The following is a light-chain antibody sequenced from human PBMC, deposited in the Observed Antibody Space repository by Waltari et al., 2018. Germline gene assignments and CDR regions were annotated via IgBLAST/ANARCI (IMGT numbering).Light chain of an antibody. Sequence: DIVMTQSPDSLAVSLGERATINCKSSLSVLHSSSNNNYLAWYQQKPGQPPKLLIFWASTRESGVPDRFSGGGSGTDFTLTISSLQAEDVAVYYCQQYYSSPHTFGQGTKLEIK. J-gene: IGKJ2*01. CDR3: QQYYSSPHT. CDR2: WAS. V-gene: IGKV4-1*01. CDR1: LSVLHSSSNNNY.